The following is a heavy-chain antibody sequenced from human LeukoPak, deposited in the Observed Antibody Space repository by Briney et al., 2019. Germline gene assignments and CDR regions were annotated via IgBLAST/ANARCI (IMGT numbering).Heavy chain of an antibody. V-gene: IGHV2-5*01. CDR2: IYWNDDK. CDR3: AHRGRSCNITTCYYYMDV. D-gene: IGHD2-2*01. Sequence: SGPTLVNPTQPLTLTCSLSGFSLSTSGVGVGWIRQPPGKALEWLALIYWNDDKRYSPSLKSRLTITKDTSKNQVVLTMTNLDPVDTATYYRAHRGRSCNITTCYYYMDVWGKGTTVTVSS. CDR1: GFSLSTSGVG. J-gene: IGHJ6*03.